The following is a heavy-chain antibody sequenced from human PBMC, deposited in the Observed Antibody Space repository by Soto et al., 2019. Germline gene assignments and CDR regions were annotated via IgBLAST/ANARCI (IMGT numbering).Heavy chain of an antibody. CDR1: GGTFSSYA. D-gene: IGHD7-27*01. J-gene: IGHJ4*03. V-gene: IGHV1-69*13. Sequence: RASVKVSCKASGGTFSSYAISWVRQAPGQGLEWMGGIIPIFGTANYAQKFQGRVTITADESTSTAYMELSSLRSEDTAVYYCARDTGLAPTVWGYWGHGTQVTVSS. CDR2: IIPIFGTA. CDR3: ARDTGLAPTVWGY.